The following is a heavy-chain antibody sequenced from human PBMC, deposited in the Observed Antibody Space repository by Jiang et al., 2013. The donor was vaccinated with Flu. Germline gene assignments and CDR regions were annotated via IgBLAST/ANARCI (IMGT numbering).Heavy chain of an antibody. V-gene: IGHV3-48*01. CDR1: GFTFSSYS. CDR3: ARVRSGWYNDAFDI. D-gene: IGHD6-19*01. J-gene: IGHJ3*02. CDR2: ISSSSTI. Sequence: PGGSLRLSCAASGFTFSSYSMNWVRQAPGKGLEWVSYISSSSTIYYADSVKGRFTISRDNAKNSLYLQMNSLRAEDTAVYYCARVRSGWYNDAFDIWGQGTMVTVSS.